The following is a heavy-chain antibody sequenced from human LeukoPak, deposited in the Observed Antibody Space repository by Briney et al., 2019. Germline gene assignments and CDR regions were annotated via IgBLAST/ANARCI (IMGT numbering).Heavy chain of an antibody. J-gene: IGHJ4*02. CDR3: ARRDEATGFDY. Sequence: SETLSLTCTVSGGSTSSYFWSWIRQPPGKGLEWIGYIYYSGSTNYNPSLKSRVTISVDTSKNQFSLTLSSVTAADTAVYYCARRDEATGFDYWGQGTLVTVSS. CDR1: GGSTSSYF. V-gene: IGHV4-59*08. CDR2: IYYSGST. D-gene: IGHD5-12*01.